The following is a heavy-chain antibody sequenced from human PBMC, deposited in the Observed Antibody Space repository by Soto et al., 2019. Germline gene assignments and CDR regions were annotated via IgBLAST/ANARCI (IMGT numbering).Heavy chain of an antibody. CDR2: FYYSGTI. V-gene: IGHV4-39*01. Sequence: QLLLQESGPGLVKPSETLSLTCTVSGGSITDSSYYWGWIRQPPGKGLEWIGSFYYSGTIFYNPSLKSRISISVDASNNRFFLKVRSVTAADTALYYCARASGNYSPFAHWGQGTRATVSS. J-gene: IGHJ4*02. D-gene: IGHD1-7*01. CDR1: GGSITDSSYY. CDR3: ARASGNYSPFAH.